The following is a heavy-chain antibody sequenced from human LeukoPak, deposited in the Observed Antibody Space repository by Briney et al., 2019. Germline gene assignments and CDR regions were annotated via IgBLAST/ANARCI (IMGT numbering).Heavy chain of an antibody. D-gene: IGHD2-2*01. CDR2: IYPGDFDT. J-gene: IGHJ4*02. CDR3: ARQIYCSSTSCYYFDY. V-gene: IGHV5-51*01. CDR1: GYSFTSYW. Sequence: GESLKISCKGSGYSFTSYWIGWVRQMPGKGLEWMGIIYPGDFDTRYSPSFQGQVTISADKSISTAYLQWSSLKASDTAMYYCARQIYCSSTSCYYFDYWGQGTLVTVSS.